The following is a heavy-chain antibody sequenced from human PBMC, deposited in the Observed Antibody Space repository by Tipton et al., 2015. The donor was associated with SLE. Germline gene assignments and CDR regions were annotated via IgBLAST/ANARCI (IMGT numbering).Heavy chain of an antibody. CDR3: ARASKVVVPAASSYYYYYYMVV. V-gene: IGHV3-21*01. Sequence: GSLRLSCAASGFTFSSYSMNWVRQAPGKGLEWVSSISSSSSYIYYADSVKGRFTISRDNAKNSLYLQMNSLRAEDTAVYYCARASKVVVPAASSYYYYYYMVVLGKGTTVTVSS. J-gene: IGHJ6*03. D-gene: IGHD2-2*01. CDR2: ISSSSSYI. CDR1: GFTFSSYS.